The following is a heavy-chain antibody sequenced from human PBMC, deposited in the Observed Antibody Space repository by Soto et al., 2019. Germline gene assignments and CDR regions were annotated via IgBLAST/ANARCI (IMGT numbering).Heavy chain of an antibody. CDR2: IWYDGSNK. CDR3: ARDYDSSGYPRYYFDY. V-gene: IGHV3-33*01. Sequence: QVQLVESGGGVVEPARSLRLSCAASGFIFSSYGMHWVRQAPGKGLEWVAVIWYDGSNKYYADSVKGRFTISRDNFKNTLYLQMNSLRAEVTAVYYCARDYDSSGYPRYYFDYWGQETLVTVSS. D-gene: IGHD3-22*01. J-gene: IGHJ4*02. CDR1: GFIFSSYG.